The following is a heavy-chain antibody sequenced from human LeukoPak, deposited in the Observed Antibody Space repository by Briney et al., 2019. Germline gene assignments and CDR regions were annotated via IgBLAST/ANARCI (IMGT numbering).Heavy chain of an antibody. V-gene: IGHV4-39*07. CDR1: GGSISSSSYY. CDR3: SDFDFYYYYMDV. J-gene: IGHJ6*03. Sequence: SETLSLTRTVSGGSISSSSYYWGWIRQPPGKGLEWIGTIYYSGATFYNPSLKSRVTISVDTSKNQFSLKLTSVTAADTAVYYCSDFDFYYYYMDVWGKGTTVTVSS. CDR2: IYYSGAT. D-gene: IGHD3-3*01.